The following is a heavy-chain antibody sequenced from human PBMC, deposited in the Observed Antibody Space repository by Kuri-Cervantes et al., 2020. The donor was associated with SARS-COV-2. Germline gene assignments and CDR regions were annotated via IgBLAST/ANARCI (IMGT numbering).Heavy chain of an antibody. CDR1: GYSISSGYY. D-gene: IGHD6-13*01. J-gene: IGHJ5*02. CDR2: IYHSGGT. Sequence: ESLKISCAVSGYSISSGYYWGWIRQPPGKGLEWIGSIYHSGGTYYNPSLKSRVTISVDTSKNQFSLKLSSVTAADTAVYYCARESSSSWYWFDPWGQGTLVTVSS. V-gene: IGHV4-38-2*02. CDR3: ARESSSSWYWFDP.